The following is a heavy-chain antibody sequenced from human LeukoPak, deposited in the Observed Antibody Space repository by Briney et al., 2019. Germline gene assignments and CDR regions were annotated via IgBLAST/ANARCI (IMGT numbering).Heavy chain of an antibody. CDR3: AGYYDILTGSLGDWFDP. V-gene: IGHV3-7*01. CDR1: GFTFSSYW. Sequence: PGGSLRLSCAASGFTFSSYWMSWVRQAPGKGLEWVANIKQDGSEKYYVDSVKGRFTISRDNAKNSLYLQMNSLRAEDTAVYYCAGYYDILTGSLGDWFDPWGQGTLVTVSS. CDR2: IKQDGSEK. J-gene: IGHJ5*02. D-gene: IGHD3-9*01.